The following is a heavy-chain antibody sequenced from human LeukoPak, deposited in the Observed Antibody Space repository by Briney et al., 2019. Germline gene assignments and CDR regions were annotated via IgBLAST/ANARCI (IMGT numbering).Heavy chain of an antibody. Sequence: GGSLRLSCAASGFTFSSYWMSWVRQAPGKGLEWVATIRPDGSEGYYADSVRGRFTISRDNSKNSFYLQMSSLRAEDTGVFYCARDVAYSAFDYWGQGTLVTVSS. CDR1: GFTFSSYW. CDR2: IRPDGSEG. V-gene: IGHV3-7*01. J-gene: IGHJ4*02. CDR3: ARDVAYSAFDY. D-gene: IGHD2-21*01.